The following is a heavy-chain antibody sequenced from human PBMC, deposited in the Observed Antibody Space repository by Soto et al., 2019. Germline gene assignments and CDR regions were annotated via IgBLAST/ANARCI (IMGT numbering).Heavy chain of an antibody. Sequence: VQLVESGGGVVQPGRSLRLSCAASGFTFSSYAMHWVRQAPGKGLEWVAVISYDGSNKYYADSVKGRFTISRDNSKNTLYLQMNSLRAEDTAVYYCARDPTGVASYGMDVWGQGTTVTVSS. J-gene: IGHJ6*02. V-gene: IGHV3-30-3*01. D-gene: IGHD2-15*01. CDR2: ISYDGSNK. CDR3: ARDPTGVASYGMDV. CDR1: GFTFSSYA.